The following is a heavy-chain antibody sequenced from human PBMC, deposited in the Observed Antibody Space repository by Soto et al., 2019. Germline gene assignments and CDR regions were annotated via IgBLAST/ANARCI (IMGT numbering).Heavy chain of an antibody. CDR3: AHNNYNTSWSMY. Sequence: QITLKESGPTLVKPTQTLTLTCAFSGFSLNTRGVGVSWIRQPPGKALEWLPLIYRDNVNRYSSSLKSKLTITTDTLSILVVLMMTDMLPVDTATYYCAHNNYNTSWSMYWGQGTLVTV. CDR2: IYRDNVN. V-gene: IGHV2-5*02. D-gene: IGHD2-8*02. J-gene: IGHJ4*02. CDR1: GFSLNTRGVG.